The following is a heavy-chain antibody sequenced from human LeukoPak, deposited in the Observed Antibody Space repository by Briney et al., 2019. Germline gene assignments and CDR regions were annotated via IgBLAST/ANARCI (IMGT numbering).Heavy chain of an antibody. CDR3: AEPQYYYDTRRHSAGDH. V-gene: IGHV3-23*01. CDR2: ISGSGGSP. D-gene: IGHD3-22*01. Sequence: PGGSLRLSCAASGFTFSSYAMSWVRQAPGKGLEWLLDISGSGGSPYYADSVKGRFTISRDNSKNTLYLQMNSLRAEDTAVYYCAEPQYYYDTRRHSAGDHWGQGTLVTVSS. J-gene: IGHJ4*02. CDR1: GFTFSSYA.